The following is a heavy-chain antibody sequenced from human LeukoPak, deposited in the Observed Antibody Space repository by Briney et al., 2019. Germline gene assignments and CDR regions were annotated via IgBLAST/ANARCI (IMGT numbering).Heavy chain of an antibody. CDR2: IYYSGGT. V-gene: IGHV4-59*01. CDR3: ARVYDYEVDY. CDR1: GGSISSYY. Sequence: SETLSLTCTVSGGSISSYYWSWIRQPPGKGLEWIGYIYYSGGTNYNPSLKSRVTISVDTSKNQFSLKLSSVTAADTAVYYCARVYDYEVDYWGQGTLVTVSS. D-gene: IGHD4-17*01. J-gene: IGHJ4*02.